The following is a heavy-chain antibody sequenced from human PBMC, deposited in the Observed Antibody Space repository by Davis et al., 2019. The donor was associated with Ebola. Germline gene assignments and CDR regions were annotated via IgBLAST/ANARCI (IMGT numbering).Heavy chain of an antibody. V-gene: IGHV1-8*01. CDR3: ARGGVAYSDLDY. CDR1: GYTFTGYD. CDR2: MNPNSGNT. J-gene: IGHJ4*02. Sequence: AASVKVSCKASGYTFTGYDINWVRQATGQGLEWMGWMNPNSGNTGYAQTFQGRVTMTRENSMSTAYMELSSLRSEDTAVYFCARGGVAYSDLDYWGQGTLVAVSS. D-gene: IGHD2-21*01.